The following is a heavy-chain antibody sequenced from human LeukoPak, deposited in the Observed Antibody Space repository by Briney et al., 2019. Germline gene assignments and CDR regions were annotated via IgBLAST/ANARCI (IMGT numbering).Heavy chain of an antibody. CDR1: GYTFTAYY. CDR3: ARDRAVAAVDLFDY. D-gene: IGHD6-19*01. J-gene: IGHJ4*02. Sequence: ASVKVSCKASGYTFTAYYMHWVRQAPGQGLEWMGWINPNSGGTNYAQKFQGRVTMTRGTSISTAYMELSRLRSDDTAVYYCARDRAVAAVDLFDYWGQGTLVTVSS. V-gene: IGHV1-2*02. CDR2: INPNSGGT.